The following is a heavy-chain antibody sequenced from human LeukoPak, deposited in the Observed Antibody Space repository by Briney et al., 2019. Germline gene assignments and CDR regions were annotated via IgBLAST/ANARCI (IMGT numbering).Heavy chain of an antibody. CDR3: AKQLGYCSDGSCYFPY. D-gene: IGHD2-15*01. Sequence: GRSLRLSCAASGFTFSSYGMHWVRQAPGKGLEWVAVIWYDGSNKYYADSVKGRFTISRDNSKSTLCLQMNSLRAEDTAVYYCAKQLGYCSDGSCYFPYWGQGTLVTVSS. V-gene: IGHV3-33*06. J-gene: IGHJ4*02. CDR2: IWYDGSNK. CDR1: GFTFSSYG.